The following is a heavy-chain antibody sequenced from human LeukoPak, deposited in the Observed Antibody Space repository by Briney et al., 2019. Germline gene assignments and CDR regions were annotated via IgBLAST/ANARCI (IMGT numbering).Heavy chain of an antibody. J-gene: IGHJ6*03. V-gene: IGHV3-43*02. D-gene: IGHD2-2*01. Sequence: GGSLRLSCAASGFTFDDYTMHWVRQAPGKGLEWVSLISGDGGSTYYADSVKGRFTISRDNSKNTLYLQMNSLRAEDTAVYYCAKAGEYQLQAHYYYYMDVWGKGTTVTVSS. CDR3: AKAGEYQLQAHYYYYMDV. CDR1: GFTFDDYT. CDR2: ISGDGGST.